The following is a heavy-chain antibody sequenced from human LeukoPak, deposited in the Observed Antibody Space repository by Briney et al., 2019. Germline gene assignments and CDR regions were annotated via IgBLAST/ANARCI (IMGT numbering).Heavy chain of an antibody. CDR3: ARVSYYYDSSGYYKHRYYYYYYMDI. CDR1: GFIFSNYW. J-gene: IGHJ6*03. D-gene: IGHD3-22*01. CDR2: IKQDGSEK. Sequence: GGSLRLSCVASGFIFSNYWMSWVRQVPGKGLEWVANIKQDGSEKYYVDSVKGRFTISRDNAKNSLYLQMNSLRAEDTAVYYCARVSYYYDSSGYYKHRYYYYYYMDIWGKGTTVTVSS. V-gene: IGHV3-7*01.